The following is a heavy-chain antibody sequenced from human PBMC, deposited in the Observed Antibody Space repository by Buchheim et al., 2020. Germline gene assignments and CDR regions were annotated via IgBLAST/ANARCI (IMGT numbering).Heavy chain of an antibody. CDR3: ARESIAVAGTPEFFDY. CDR2: ISSSGSTI. D-gene: IGHD6-19*01. J-gene: IGHJ4*02. CDR1: GFTFSSYE. V-gene: IGHV3-48*03. Sequence: EVQLVESGGGLVQPGGSLRLSCAASGFTFSSYEMNWVRQAPGKGLEWVSYISSSGSTIYYADSVKGRFTISRDNAKNSLYLQMNSLRAEDTAVYYCARESIAVAGTPEFFDYWGQGTL.